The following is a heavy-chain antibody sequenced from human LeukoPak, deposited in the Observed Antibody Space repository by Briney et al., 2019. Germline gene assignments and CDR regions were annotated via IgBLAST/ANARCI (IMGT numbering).Heavy chain of an antibody. V-gene: IGHV3-20*01. CDR3: ARGGELLDY. D-gene: IGHD1-26*01. J-gene: IGHJ4*02. CDR2: INWNGGST. Sequence: GGSLRLSCAASGFTFDDYGMSWVRRAPGKGLEWVSGINWNGGSTGYADSVKGRFIIFRDNAKNSLYLQMNSLRAEDTALYHCARGGELLDYWGQGTLVTVSS. CDR1: GFTFDDYG.